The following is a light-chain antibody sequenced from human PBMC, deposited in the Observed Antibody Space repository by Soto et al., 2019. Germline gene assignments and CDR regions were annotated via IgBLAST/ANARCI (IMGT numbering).Light chain of an antibody. CDR1: QSVSSL. V-gene: IGKV3-11*01. CDR2: DAS. Sequence: EIVLTQSPATLSLSPGERATLSCRASQSVSSLLAWYQQKPGQAPRLLIYDASSRATGIPTRFSGSGSGTDFTLTISSLEPEDLAVYYCQQRSNWPLTFGGGTKVEIK. CDR3: QQRSNWPLT. J-gene: IGKJ4*01.